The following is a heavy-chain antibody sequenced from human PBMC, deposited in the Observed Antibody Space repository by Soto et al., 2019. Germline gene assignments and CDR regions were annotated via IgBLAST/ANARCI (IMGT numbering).Heavy chain of an antibody. D-gene: IGHD2-15*01. CDR2: VRGDNGHT. J-gene: IGHJ5*02. CDR3: ARDLAYCRSGTCYREWFDP. Sequence: QVQLVQSGAEVKKPGASVKVSCKASGYTFTTHGISWVRQVPGQGLEWMGWVRGDNGHTNYAPSLQGRGTITTETSTNTAYMELRSLRSDDSAVYYCARDLAYCRSGTCYREWFDPWGQGTLVTVSS. CDR1: GYTFTTHG. V-gene: IGHV1-18*01.